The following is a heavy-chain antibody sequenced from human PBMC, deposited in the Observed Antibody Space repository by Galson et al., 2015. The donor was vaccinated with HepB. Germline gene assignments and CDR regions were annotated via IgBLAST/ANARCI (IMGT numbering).Heavy chain of an antibody. Sequence: SLRLSCAASGFTVSSNYMSWVRQAPGKGLEWVSVIYSGGSTYYADSVKGRFTISRDNSKNTLYLQMNSLRAEDTAVYYCARDARWALGPPLVLLNYGMDVWGQGTTVTVSS. CDR2: IYSGGST. D-gene: IGHD2-21*01. CDR1: GFTVSSNY. CDR3: ARDARWALGPPLVLLNYGMDV. V-gene: IGHV3-53*01. J-gene: IGHJ6*02.